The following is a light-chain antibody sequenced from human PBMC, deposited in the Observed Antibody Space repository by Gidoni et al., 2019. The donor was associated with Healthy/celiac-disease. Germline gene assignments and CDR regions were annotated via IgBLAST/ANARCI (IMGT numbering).Light chain of an antibody. Sequence: AIRMTQSPSYLSASTGDRVTITCRASQGINTYLAWYQQKPGKAPKLLIYAASTLQSEVPSRFSGSGSGTDFTLTISCLQSEDFATYYCQQYYSYPRTFGQGTKVEIK. J-gene: IGKJ1*01. V-gene: IGKV1-8*01. CDR2: AAS. CDR3: QQYYSYPRT. CDR1: QGINTY.